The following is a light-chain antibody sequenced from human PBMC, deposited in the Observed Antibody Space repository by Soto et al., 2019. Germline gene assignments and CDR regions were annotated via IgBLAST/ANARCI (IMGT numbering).Light chain of an antibody. V-gene: IGKV3-20*01. J-gene: IGKJ2*01. CDR1: QSLSNNY. CDR3: QQYGASPYT. CDR2: GAS. Sequence: EIVLTQSPGTVSLSPGERATLSCRASQSLSNNYLAWYRQKPGQAPRLLIYGASTRATGIPDRFSGSGSGTDFTLTISRLEPEDFVMYYCQQYGASPYTFGQGTKLEIQ.